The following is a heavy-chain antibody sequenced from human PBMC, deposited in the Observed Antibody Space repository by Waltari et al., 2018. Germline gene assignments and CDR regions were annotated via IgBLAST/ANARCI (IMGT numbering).Heavy chain of an antibody. Sequence: QLQLQESGPGLVKPSETLSLTCTVSGGSISSSSYYWGWIRQPPGKGLEWIGSIYYSGSTYYNPSLKSRVTISVDTSKNQFSLKLSSVTAADTAVYYCAREEAGSMITFGGVIVPYFDYWGQGTLVTVSS. CDR1: GGSISSSSYY. CDR2: IYYSGST. J-gene: IGHJ4*02. CDR3: AREEAGSMITFGGVIVPYFDY. D-gene: IGHD3-16*02. V-gene: IGHV4-39*07.